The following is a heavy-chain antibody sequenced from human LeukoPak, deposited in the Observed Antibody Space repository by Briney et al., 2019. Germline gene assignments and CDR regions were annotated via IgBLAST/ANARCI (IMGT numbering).Heavy chain of an antibody. CDR3: VYGSGKTADY. Sequence: PGGSLRLSCAASGFTFSSYGMHWVRQAPGKGLEWVAFIRYDGSNKYYADSVKGRFTISRDNSKNTLYLQMNSLRAEDTAVYYCVYGSGKTADYWGQGTLVTVSS. D-gene: IGHD3-10*01. J-gene: IGHJ4*02. V-gene: IGHV3-30*02. CDR2: IRYDGSNK. CDR1: GFTFSSYG.